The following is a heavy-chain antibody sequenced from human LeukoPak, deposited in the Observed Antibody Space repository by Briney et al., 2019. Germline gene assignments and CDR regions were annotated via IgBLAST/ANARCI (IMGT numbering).Heavy chain of an antibody. D-gene: IGHD3-10*01. CDR3: ARGAGEGFGEFLVY. CDR2: ISGSGGST. J-gene: IGHJ4*02. Sequence: GGSLRLSCAASGFTFDSFAMTWVRQAPGKGLEWVSAISGSGGSTYYADSVKGRFTISRDNSKNTLYLQMNSLRAEDTAVYYCARGAGEGFGEFLVYWGQGTLVTVSP. V-gene: IGHV3-23*01. CDR1: GFTFDSFA.